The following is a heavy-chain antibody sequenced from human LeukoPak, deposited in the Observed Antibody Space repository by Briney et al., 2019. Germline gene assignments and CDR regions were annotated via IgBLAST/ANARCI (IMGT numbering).Heavy chain of an antibody. CDR2: INHSGST. CDR1: GGSFSGYY. D-gene: IGHD4-17*01. Sequence: SETLSLTCAVYGGSFSGYYWSWIRQPPGKGLEWIGEINHSGSTNYNPSLKSRVTISVDTSKNQFSLKLSSVTAAGTAVYYCARFFHDYGAVNWFDPWGQGTLVTVSS. CDR3: ARFFHDYGAVNWFDP. J-gene: IGHJ5*02. V-gene: IGHV4-34*01.